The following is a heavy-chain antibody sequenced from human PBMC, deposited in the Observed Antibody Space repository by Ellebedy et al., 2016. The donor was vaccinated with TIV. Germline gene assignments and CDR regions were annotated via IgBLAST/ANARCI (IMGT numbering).Heavy chain of an antibody. J-gene: IGHJ4*02. Sequence: GEPLKISCAASGFTFSNYWMKWVRQAPGKGLEWVANIKQDGSEEYYVDSVKGRFTITRDNAKNSLFLQMNSLRVEDTAVYFCARGGYGRPFDCWGQGTLVTVSS. CDR3: ARGGYGRPFDC. V-gene: IGHV3-7*03. D-gene: IGHD5-12*01. CDR2: IKQDGSEE. CDR1: GFTFSNYW.